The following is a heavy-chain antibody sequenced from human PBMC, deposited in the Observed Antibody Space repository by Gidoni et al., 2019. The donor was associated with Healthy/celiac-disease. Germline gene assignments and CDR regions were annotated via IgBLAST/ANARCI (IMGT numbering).Heavy chain of an antibody. V-gene: IGHV4-39*01. Sequence: QLQLQESGPGLVKPSETLSLTCTVSGGSISSSSYYWGWFRQPPGKGLEWIGRIYYSGSTYYNPSLKSRVTISVDTSKNQFSLKLSSVTAADTAVYYCARHGAGPSDTAMPNWGQGTLVTVSS. CDR1: GGSISSSSYY. CDR2: IYYSGST. CDR3: ARHGAGPSDTAMPN. J-gene: IGHJ4*02. D-gene: IGHD5-18*01.